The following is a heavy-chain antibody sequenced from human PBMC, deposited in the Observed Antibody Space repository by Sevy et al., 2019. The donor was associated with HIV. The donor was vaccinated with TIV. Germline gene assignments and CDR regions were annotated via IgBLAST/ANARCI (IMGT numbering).Heavy chain of an antibody. CDR1: GFSFGDYD. CDR2: IGTAGDT. D-gene: IGHD6-13*01. J-gene: IGHJ6*02. Sequence: GGSLRLSCAASGFSFGDYDMHWVRQLSGKGLEWVSSIGTAGDTYYLGSVEGRFTISRENATNSVYLQMRSLRAGDTAVYYCARDRGTVADGTSYYNGMGVWGQGTAVTVSS. V-gene: IGHV3-13*01. CDR3: ARDRGTVADGTSYYNGMGV.